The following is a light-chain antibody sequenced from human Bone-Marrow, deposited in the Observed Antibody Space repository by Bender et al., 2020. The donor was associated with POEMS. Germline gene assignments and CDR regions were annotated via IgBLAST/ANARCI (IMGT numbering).Light chain of an antibody. CDR3: QVWDSSSDHVL. CDR1: NIATKS. V-gene: IGLV3-21*02. CDR2: DDS. Sequence: SYVLTQPPSVSLAPGQTAKITCGGNNIATKSVHWYQQRPGQAPVLVVYDDSDRPSGIPERFSGSNSGNTASLTISRAEAGDEADYFCQVWDSSSDHVLFGGGTKLTVL. J-gene: IGLJ2*01.